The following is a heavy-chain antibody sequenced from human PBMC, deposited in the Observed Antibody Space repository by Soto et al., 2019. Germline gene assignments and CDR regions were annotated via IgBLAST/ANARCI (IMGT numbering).Heavy chain of an antibody. CDR3: AREGSYDTMDY. CDR1: VFTVSSSE. D-gene: IGHD3-22*01. J-gene: IGHJ4*02. Sequence: PAGSLGLSCVASVFTVSSSEMNWFRLAPGKGLEWVSYISSSGSTVYHADSVEGRLTISRDNAKNSLFLQMNSLRAEDTALYYCAREGSYDTMDYWGLGTLVTVSS. V-gene: IGHV3-48*03. CDR2: ISSSGSTV.